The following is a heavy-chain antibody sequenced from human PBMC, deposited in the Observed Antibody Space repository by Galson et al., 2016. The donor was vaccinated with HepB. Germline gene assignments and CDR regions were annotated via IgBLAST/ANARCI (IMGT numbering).Heavy chain of an antibody. V-gene: IGHV3-48*04. J-gene: IGHJ6*02. Sequence: SLRLSCAASGFPFSSYSMNWVRQAPGKGLEWVSYISRSSNTIYYTASVKGRFTISRDNATNSLYLQMNSLRPEDTAVYYCARLLYFDWLLQSNKYYYYGMDVWGQGTTVTVSS. CDR3: ARLLYFDWLLQSNKYYYYGMDV. D-gene: IGHD3-9*01. CDR2: ISRSSNTI. CDR1: GFPFSSYS.